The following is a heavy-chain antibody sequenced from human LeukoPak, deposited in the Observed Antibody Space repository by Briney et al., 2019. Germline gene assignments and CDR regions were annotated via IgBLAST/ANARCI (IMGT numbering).Heavy chain of an antibody. Sequence: ASVKVSCKASGYTFTGYYMHWVRQAPGQGLDWMGWINPNRGDTNYAQKFQGRVTMTRDTSISTAYMELSRLRSDDTAVYYCARTGSLRGNFDYWGQGTLVTVSS. CDR3: ARTGSLRGNFDY. J-gene: IGHJ4*02. D-gene: IGHD3-10*01. V-gene: IGHV1-2*02. CDR1: GYTFTGYY. CDR2: INPNRGDT.